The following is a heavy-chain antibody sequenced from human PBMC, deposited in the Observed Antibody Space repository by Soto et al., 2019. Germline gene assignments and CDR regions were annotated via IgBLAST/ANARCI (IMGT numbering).Heavy chain of an antibody. D-gene: IGHD3-10*01. CDR3: AKDPDYPRDYFHY. CDR2: VSPNGQGI. V-gene: IGHV3-23*01. J-gene: IGHJ4*02. CDR1: GLSRGRYG. Sequence: GGSLRLACAASGLSRGRYGMSWVRQAPGNGLEWVSAVSPNGQGISYADSVRGRFTISRDFSKNTVFLHMDSLRAEDTAVYHCAKDPDYPRDYFHYWGQGTLVTVSS.